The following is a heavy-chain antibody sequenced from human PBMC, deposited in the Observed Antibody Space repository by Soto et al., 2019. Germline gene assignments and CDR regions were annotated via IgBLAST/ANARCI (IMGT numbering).Heavy chain of an antibody. Sequence: ASVKVSCKASGYTFTSYAMHWVRQAPGQRLEWMGWINAGNGNTKYSQKFQGRVTITRDTSASTAYMELSSLRSEDTAVYDCARSIVVVTAADYWGQGTLVTVSS. CDR2: INAGNGNT. J-gene: IGHJ4*02. D-gene: IGHD2-21*02. CDR1: GYTFTSYA. V-gene: IGHV1-3*01. CDR3: ARSIVVVTAADY.